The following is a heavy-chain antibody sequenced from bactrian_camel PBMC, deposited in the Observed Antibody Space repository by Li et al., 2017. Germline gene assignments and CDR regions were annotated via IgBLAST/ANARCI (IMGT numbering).Heavy chain of an antibody. Sequence: QLVESGGGLVQPGGSLRLSCAASVFTFSTYWMYWVRQAPGKGLEWVSAVGSGGSSTYYADSVKGRFTISRDNAKNTVYAQMNSLKPEDTAVYYCVREEKEVVALMGFGYWGQGTQV. V-gene: IGHV3S25*01. J-gene: IGHJ6*01. D-gene: IGHD2*01. CDR3: VREEKEVVALMGFGY. CDR2: VGSGGSST. CDR1: VFTFSTYW.